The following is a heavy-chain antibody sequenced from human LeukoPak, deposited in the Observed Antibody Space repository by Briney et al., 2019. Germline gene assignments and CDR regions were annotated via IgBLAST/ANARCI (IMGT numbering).Heavy chain of an antibody. CDR1: GFSVSAYY. CDR3: AKSRDIVVVPATYYFDY. V-gene: IGHV3-23*01. J-gene: IGHJ4*02. Sequence: GGSLRLSCAVSGFSVSAYYMTWVRQAPGKGLEWVSAISGSGGSTYYADSVKGRFTISRDNSKNTLYLQMNSLRAEDTAVYYCAKSRDIVVVPATYYFDYWGQGTLVTVSS. CDR2: ISGSGGST. D-gene: IGHD2-2*01.